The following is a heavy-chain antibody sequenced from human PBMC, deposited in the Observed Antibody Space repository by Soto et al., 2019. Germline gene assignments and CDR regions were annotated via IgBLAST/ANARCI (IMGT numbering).Heavy chain of an antibody. CDR1: GFTFSSYG. J-gene: IGHJ4*02. D-gene: IGHD6-19*01. V-gene: IGHV3-30*18. Sequence: GGSLRLSCAASGFTFSSYGMHWVRQAPGKGLEGVAVISYDGSNKYYADSVKGRFTISRDNSKNTLYLQMTSLRAEETAVYYCAKDRVWQWPPPGTYFDYCGQGTLVTVSP. CDR2: ISYDGSNK. CDR3: AKDRVWQWPPPGTYFDY.